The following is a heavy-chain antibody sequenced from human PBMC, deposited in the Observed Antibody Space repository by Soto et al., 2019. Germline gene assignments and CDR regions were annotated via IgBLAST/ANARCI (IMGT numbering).Heavy chain of an antibody. D-gene: IGHD3-3*01. CDR2: IYYSGST. Sequence: SETLSLTCTVSGGSIRSYYWSGIRQPQGKGLEWIGYIYYSGSTNYSPSLKSRVTISVDTSKNQFSLTLSSVTAADTAVYYCARERPKRFLEWLLSGSEYYYYYMDVWGKGTTVTVSS. CDR1: GGSIRSYY. CDR3: ARERPKRFLEWLLSGSEYYYYYMDV. V-gene: IGHV4-59*01. J-gene: IGHJ6*03.